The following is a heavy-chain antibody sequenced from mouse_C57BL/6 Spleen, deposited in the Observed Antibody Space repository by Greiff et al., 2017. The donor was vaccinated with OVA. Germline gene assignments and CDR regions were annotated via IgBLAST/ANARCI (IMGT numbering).Heavy chain of an antibody. CDR2: ILPGSGGT. Sequence: QVQLQQSGAELMKPGASVKLSCKATGYTFTGYWIEWVKQRPGHGLEWIGEILPGSGGTNYNEKFKGKATFTADTSSNTAYMQLSSLTTEYSAIYYCARPYYGNFYFDYWGQGTTLTVSS. CDR1: GYTFTGYW. D-gene: IGHD2-10*01. J-gene: IGHJ2*01. CDR3: ARPYYGNFYFDY. V-gene: IGHV1-9*01.